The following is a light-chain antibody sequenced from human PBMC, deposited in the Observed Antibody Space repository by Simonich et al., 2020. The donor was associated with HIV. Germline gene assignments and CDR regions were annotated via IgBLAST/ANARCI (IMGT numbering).Light chain of an antibody. Sequence: DIVMTQSPDSLAVSLGERATFNCKSSRSILYSSNNKNYLTWYQQKPGQPPKLLIYWASTRESGVPDRFSGSGSGTDFTLTISSLQAEDVAVYYCQQYHSIPPTFGGGTKVEIK. J-gene: IGKJ4*01. CDR1: RSILYSSNNKNY. CDR2: WAS. V-gene: IGKV4-1*01. CDR3: QQYHSIPPT.